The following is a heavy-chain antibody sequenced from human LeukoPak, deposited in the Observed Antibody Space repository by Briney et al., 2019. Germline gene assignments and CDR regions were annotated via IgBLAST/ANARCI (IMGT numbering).Heavy chain of an antibody. D-gene: IGHD3-22*01. CDR2: ISWNSGSI. CDR3: AKDISAMIVTVFDY. V-gene: IGHV3-9*01. Sequence: GGSLRLSCAAFGFTFDDYAMHWVRQAPGKGLEWVSGISWNSGSIGYADSVKGRFTISRDNAKNSLYLQMNSLRAEDTALYYCAKDISAMIVTVFDYWGQGTLVTVSS. CDR1: GFTFDDYA. J-gene: IGHJ4*02.